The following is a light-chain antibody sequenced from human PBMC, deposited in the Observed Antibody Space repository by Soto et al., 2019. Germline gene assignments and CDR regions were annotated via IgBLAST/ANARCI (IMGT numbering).Light chain of an antibody. CDR2: EVS. CDR3: SSYTSSTTPV. Sequence: QSALTQPASVSGSPGQSMTLSCTGTGSDVGGYAYVSWYQQYPGKAPKLVISEVSNRPSGVSHRFSGSRSGNTASLTISGLQAEDEADYYCSSYTSSTTPVFGGGTKLTVL. J-gene: IGLJ3*02. V-gene: IGLV2-14*01. CDR1: GSDVGGYAY.